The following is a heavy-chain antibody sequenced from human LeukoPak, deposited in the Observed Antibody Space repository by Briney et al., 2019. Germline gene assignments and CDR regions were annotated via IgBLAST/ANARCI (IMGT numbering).Heavy chain of an antibody. Sequence: PSETLSHTCAVYGGSFSGYYWSWIRQPPGKGLEWIGEINHSGSTNYNPSLKSRVTISVDTSKNQFSLKLSPVTAADTAVYYCARSHTRWLQLGYWGQGTLVTVSS. D-gene: IGHD5-12*01. CDR2: INHSGST. CDR1: GGSFSGYY. J-gene: IGHJ4*02. CDR3: ARSHTRWLQLGY. V-gene: IGHV4-34*01.